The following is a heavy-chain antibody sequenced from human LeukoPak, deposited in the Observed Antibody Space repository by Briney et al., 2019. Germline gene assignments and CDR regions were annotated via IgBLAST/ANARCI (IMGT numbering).Heavy chain of an antibody. J-gene: IGHJ4*02. V-gene: IGHV3-30-3*01. D-gene: IGHD3-22*01. Sequence: GGSLRLSCAASGFTFSIYAMHWVRQAPGKGLEWVAVISYDGSNKYYADSVKGRFTISRDNSKNTLYLQMNSLRAEDTAVYYCARDGDYYDSSGYFDYWGQGTLVTVSS. CDR3: ARDGDYYDSSGYFDY. CDR2: ISYDGSNK. CDR1: GFTFSIYA.